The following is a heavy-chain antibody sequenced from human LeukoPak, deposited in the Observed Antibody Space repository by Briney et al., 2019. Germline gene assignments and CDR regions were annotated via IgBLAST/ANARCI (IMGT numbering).Heavy chain of an antibody. CDR3: ARMTTGHDY. CDR2: VNHSGYT. Sequence: PSETLSLTCGVSGTSFTSYYWSWIRQTPGEGLEWIGEVNHSGYTNMNPSLKSRVTISVDTSKNQFSLMMTSVTAADTAVYFCARMTTGHDYWGQGILVTVSS. V-gene: IGHV4-34*01. D-gene: IGHD4-17*01. J-gene: IGHJ4*02. CDR1: GTSFTSYY.